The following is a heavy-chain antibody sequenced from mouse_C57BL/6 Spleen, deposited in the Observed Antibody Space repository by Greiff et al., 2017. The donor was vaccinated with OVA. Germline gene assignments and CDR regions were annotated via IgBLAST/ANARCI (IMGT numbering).Heavy chain of an antibody. V-gene: IGHV5-12*01. CDR3: ARRPYGYDGDY. D-gene: IGHD2-2*01. Sequence: EVKVEESGGGLVQPGGSLKLSCAASGFTFSDYYMYWVRQTPEKRLEWVAYISNGGGSTYYPDTVKGRFTISRDNAKNTLYLQMSRLKSEDTAMDYCARRPYGYDGDYWGQGTSVTVSS. CDR2: ISNGGGST. CDR1: GFTFSDYY. J-gene: IGHJ4*01.